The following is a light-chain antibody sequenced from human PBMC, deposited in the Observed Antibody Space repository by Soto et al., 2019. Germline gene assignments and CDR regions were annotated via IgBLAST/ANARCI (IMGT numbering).Light chain of an antibody. V-gene: IGLV2-14*01. J-gene: IGLJ1*01. CDR1: SSDVGGYNY. CDR2: EVS. Sequence: QSVLTQPASVSGSPGQSITITCTGTSSDVGGYNYVSWYQQHPGKAPKLLIYEVSDRPSGVSNRFSGSKSGNTASLTISGLQAEDEAEYYCCSYTSSSTYVFGTGTEVTVL. CDR3: CSYTSSSTYV.